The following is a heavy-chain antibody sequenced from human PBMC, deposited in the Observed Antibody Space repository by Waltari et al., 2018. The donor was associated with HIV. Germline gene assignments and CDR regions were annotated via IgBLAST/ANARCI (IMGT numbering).Heavy chain of an antibody. D-gene: IGHD2-2*01. CDR3: ARGRGFVVGPAWPGSGSLYYFDY. CDR1: GGSFSGSY. J-gene: IGHJ4*02. V-gene: IGHV4-34*01. CDR2: IQHWGST. Sequence: QVQLQQWGAGLLKHSETLSLTCAVYGGSFSGSYWSWIRQPPGKGLEWIGEIQHWGSTKYNPPQKGRGTTSGDTAKTQCALKLGCVAAGDPALYYCARGRGFVVGPAWPGSGSLYYFDYWGQGTLVTVSS.